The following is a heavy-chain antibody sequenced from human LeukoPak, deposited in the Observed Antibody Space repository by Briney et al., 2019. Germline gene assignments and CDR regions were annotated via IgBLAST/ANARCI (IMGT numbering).Heavy chain of an antibody. D-gene: IGHD5-18*01. CDR2: IYYSGST. Sequence: KPSETLSLTCTVSGGSISSYYWSWIRQPPGKGLEWIGYIYYSGSTNYNPSLKSRVTISVDTSKNQFSLKLSSVTAADTAVYYCARDRYIDSDHYFDYWGQGTLVTVSS. V-gene: IGHV4-59*01. J-gene: IGHJ4*02. CDR3: ARDRYIDSDHYFDY. CDR1: GGSISSYY.